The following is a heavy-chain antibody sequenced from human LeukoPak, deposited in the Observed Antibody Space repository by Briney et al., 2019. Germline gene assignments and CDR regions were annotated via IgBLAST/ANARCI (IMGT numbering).Heavy chain of an antibody. CDR3: ARTYYYDSSGYDY. CDR2: IIPIFGTA. Sequence: ASVKVSCKASGGTFSSFAISWARQAPGQGLEWMGGIIPIFGTANYAQKFQGRDTITTDESTSTAYMELSSLRSEDTAVYYCARTYYYDSSGYDYWGQGTLVTVSS. D-gene: IGHD3-22*01. V-gene: IGHV1-69*05. CDR1: GGTFSSFA. J-gene: IGHJ4*02.